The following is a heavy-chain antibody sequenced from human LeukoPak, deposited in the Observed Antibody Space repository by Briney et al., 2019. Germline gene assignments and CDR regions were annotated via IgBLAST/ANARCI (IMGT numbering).Heavy chain of an antibody. J-gene: IGHJ4*02. Sequence: GGSLRLSCAASGFTFSSYAMSWVRHAPGKGLEWVSAISGIGGSTYSADSLKGRFTIVRDNSKNTLYLEMNSLRPEDTAVYYCAKDYGPWFGEFITPFDYWGQGTLVSVSS. D-gene: IGHD3-10*01. V-gene: IGHV3-23*01. CDR2: ISGIGGST. CDR3: AKDYGPWFGEFITPFDY. CDR1: GFTFSSYA.